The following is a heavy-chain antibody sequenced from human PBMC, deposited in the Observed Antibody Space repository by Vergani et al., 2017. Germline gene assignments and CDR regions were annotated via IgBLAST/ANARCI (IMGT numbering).Heavy chain of an antibody. D-gene: IGHD6-13*01. CDR1: GFTFSSYS. CDR3: ARGLGKGIAAAGTGY. CDR2: ISSSSSTI. Sequence: EVQLVESGGGLVQPGGSLRLSCAASGFTFSSYSMNWVRQAPGKGLEWVSYISSSSSTIYYADSVKGRFTISRDNAKNSLYLQMNSLRAEDTAVYYCARGLGKGIAAAGTGYWGQGTLVTVSS. V-gene: IGHV3-48*04. J-gene: IGHJ4*02.